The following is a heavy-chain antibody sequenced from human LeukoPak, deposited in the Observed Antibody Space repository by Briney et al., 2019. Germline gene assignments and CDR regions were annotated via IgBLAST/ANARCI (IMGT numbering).Heavy chain of an antibody. J-gene: IGHJ4*02. V-gene: IGHV1-46*01. CDR2: INPSGGST. CDR1: VYTFTFYD. Sequence: ASVKVSCKAAVYTFTFYDMHWVRQAPGQGLEWMGIINPSGGSTSYAQKFQGRFTMTRDTSTSTVYMELSSLRSGDPAGYYCASEYGSGSTEGSLDYWGQGTLVTVSS. CDR3: ASEYGSGSTEGSLDY. D-gene: IGHD3-10*01.